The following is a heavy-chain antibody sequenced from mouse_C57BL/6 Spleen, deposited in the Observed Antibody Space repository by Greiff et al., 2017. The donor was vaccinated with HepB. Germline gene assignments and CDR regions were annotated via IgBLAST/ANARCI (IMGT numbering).Heavy chain of an antibody. CDR1: GYTFTDYE. CDR3: TNYDGYYNYFDY. D-gene: IGHD2-3*01. V-gene: IGHV1-15*01. J-gene: IGHJ2*01. CDR2: IDPETGGT. Sequence: QVQLKESGAELVRPGASVTLSCKASGYTFTDYEMHWVKQTPVHGLEWIGAIDPETGGTAYNQKFKGKAILTADKSSSTAYMELRSLTSEDSAVYYCTNYDGYYNYFDYWGQGTTLTVSS.